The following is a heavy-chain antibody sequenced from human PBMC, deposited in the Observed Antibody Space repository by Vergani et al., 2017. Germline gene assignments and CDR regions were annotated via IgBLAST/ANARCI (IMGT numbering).Heavy chain of an antibody. D-gene: IGHD3-10*01. V-gene: IGHV4-30-2*01. CDR1: GGSISSGGYS. J-gene: IGHJ4*02. CDR2: INHSGST. CDR3: ARGFSTMVRGVTVDY. Sequence: QLQLQESGSGLVKPSQTLSLTCAVSGGSISSGGYSWSWIRQPPGKGLEWIGEINHSGSTNYNPSLKSRVTISVDTSKNQFSLKLSSVTAADTAVYYCARGFSTMVRGVTVDYWGQGTLVTVSS.